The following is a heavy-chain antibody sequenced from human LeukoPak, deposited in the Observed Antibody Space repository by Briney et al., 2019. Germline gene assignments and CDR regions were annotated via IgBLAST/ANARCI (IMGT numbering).Heavy chain of an antibody. D-gene: IGHD5-12*01. CDR1: GFTFSSYG. Sequence: GGSLRLSCAASGFTFSSYGIHWVRQAPGKGLEWVAVISYDGSNKYYADSVKGRFTISRDNSKNTLYLQMNSLRAEDTAVYYCAKDGSGYDPEIYYYYYYMDVWGKGTTVTVSS. CDR2: ISYDGSNK. CDR3: AKDGSGYDPEIYYYYYYMDV. V-gene: IGHV3-30*18. J-gene: IGHJ6*03.